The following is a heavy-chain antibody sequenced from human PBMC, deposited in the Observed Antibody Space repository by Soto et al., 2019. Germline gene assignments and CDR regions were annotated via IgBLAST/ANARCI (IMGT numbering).Heavy chain of an antibody. CDR1: GFTFSSYG. D-gene: IGHD3-3*01. Sequence: GGSLRLSCAASGFTFSSYGMHWVRQAPGKGLEWVAVIWYDGSNKYYADSVKGRFTISRDNSKNTLYLQMNSLSAEDTAVYYCAREHITIFGVVTGFDYWGQGTLVTVSS. CDR2: IWYDGSNK. V-gene: IGHV3-33*08. CDR3: AREHITIFGVVTGFDY. J-gene: IGHJ4*02.